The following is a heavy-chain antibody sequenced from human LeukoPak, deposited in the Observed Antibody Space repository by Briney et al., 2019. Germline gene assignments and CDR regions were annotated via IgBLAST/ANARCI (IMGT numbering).Heavy chain of an antibody. CDR2: IRYDGSNK. Sequence: GGSLRLSCAASGFTFSSYGMHWVRQAPGKGLEWVAFIRYDGSNKYYADSVKGRFTISRDNSKNTLYLQMNSLRAEDTAVYYCAKGELWPYYYYYYGMDVWGQGTTVTVSS. J-gene: IGHJ6*02. V-gene: IGHV3-30*02. CDR3: AKGELWPYYYYYYGMDV. D-gene: IGHD3-16*01. CDR1: GFTFSSYG.